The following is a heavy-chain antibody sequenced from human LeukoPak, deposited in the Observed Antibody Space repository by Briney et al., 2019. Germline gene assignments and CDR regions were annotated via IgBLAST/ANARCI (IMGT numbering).Heavy chain of an antibody. CDR2: IRYDGSNK. CDR1: GFTFSSYG. Sequence: GGPLRLSCAASGFTFSSYGMHWVRQAPGKGLEWVAFIRYDGSNKYYADSVKGRFTISRDNSKHTLYLQMNSLRAEDTAVYYCAKAGDTAMAHLYYFDYWGQGTLVTVSS. J-gene: IGHJ4*02. V-gene: IGHV3-30*02. D-gene: IGHD5-18*01. CDR3: AKAGDTAMAHLYYFDY.